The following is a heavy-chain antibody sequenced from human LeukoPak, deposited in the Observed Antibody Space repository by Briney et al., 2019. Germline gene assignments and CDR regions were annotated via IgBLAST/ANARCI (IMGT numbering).Heavy chain of an antibody. Sequence: SETLSLTCAVSGGSISSSSYYWGWIRQPPGKGLEWIGNIYYSVSTYYNPSLKSRVTISVDTSKNQFSLKLSSVTAADTAMYYCARLYDFWSGYIDYWGQGTLVTVSS. J-gene: IGHJ4*02. CDR3: ARLYDFWSGYIDY. CDR2: IYYSVST. D-gene: IGHD3-3*01. V-gene: IGHV4-39*01. CDR1: GGSISSSSYY.